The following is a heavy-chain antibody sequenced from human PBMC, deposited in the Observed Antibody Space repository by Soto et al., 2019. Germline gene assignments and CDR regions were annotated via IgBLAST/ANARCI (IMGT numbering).Heavy chain of an antibody. Sequence: GGSLRLSCAASGFTFSSYSMNWVRQAPGKGLEWVSSISSSSYIYYADSVKGRFTISRDNAKNSLYLQMNSLRAEDTAVYYCARDKESYYDFWSGHNDYWGQGTLVTVSS. J-gene: IGHJ4*02. V-gene: IGHV3-21*01. CDR1: GFTFSSYS. D-gene: IGHD3-3*01. CDR3: ARDKESYYDFWSGHNDY. CDR2: ISSSSYI.